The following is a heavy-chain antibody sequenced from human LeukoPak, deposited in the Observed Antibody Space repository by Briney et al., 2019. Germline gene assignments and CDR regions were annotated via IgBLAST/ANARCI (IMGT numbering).Heavy chain of an antibody. Sequence: GGSLRLSCVDSAFYFSGNYMTWVRQAPGEGREWVSAIYIGGTTYYADSVKGRFTISRDHPKSTLYLQMHSLRAEDTAVYYCAREISRFGIWGQGTLVTVSS. CDR2: IYIGGTT. V-gene: IGHV3-66*01. CDR1: AFYFSGNY. J-gene: IGHJ4*02. D-gene: IGHD3-16*01. CDR3: AREISRFGI.